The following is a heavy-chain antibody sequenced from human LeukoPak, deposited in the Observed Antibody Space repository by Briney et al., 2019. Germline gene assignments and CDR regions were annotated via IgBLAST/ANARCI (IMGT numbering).Heavy chain of an antibody. Sequence: ASVKVSFKASGYTFTGYYMHWVRQAPGQGLEWMGWINPNSGGTNYAQKFQGRVTMTRDTSISTAYMELSRLRSDDTAVYYCARDRYDSSGFHDYWGQGTLVTVSS. D-gene: IGHD3-22*01. CDR2: INPNSGGT. CDR1: GYTFTGYY. CDR3: ARDRYDSSGFHDY. V-gene: IGHV1-2*02. J-gene: IGHJ4*02.